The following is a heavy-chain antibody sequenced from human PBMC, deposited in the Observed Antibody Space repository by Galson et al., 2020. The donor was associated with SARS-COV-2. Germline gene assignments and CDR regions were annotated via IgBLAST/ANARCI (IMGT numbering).Heavy chain of an antibody. CDR1: GFTFSSYA. V-gene: IGHV3-30-3*01. Sequence: GESLKISCAASGFTFSSYAMHWVRQAPGKGLEWVAVISYDGSNKYYADSVKGRFTISRDNSKNTLYLQMNSLRAEDTAVYYCARNTASNAFDIWGQGTMVTVSS. D-gene: IGHD5-18*01. CDR3: ARNTASNAFDI. J-gene: IGHJ3*02. CDR2: ISYDGSNK.